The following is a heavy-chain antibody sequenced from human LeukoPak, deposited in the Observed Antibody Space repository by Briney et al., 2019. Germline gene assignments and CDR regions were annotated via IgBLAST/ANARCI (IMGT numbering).Heavy chain of an antibody. CDR1: GGSFSGYY. V-gene: IGHV4-34*01. D-gene: IGHD3-9*01. CDR3: ARHRFALIFSNSNWFDP. J-gene: IGHJ5*02. Sequence: SETLSLTCAVYGGSFSGYYWSWIRQPPGKGLEWIGEINHSGGTNYNPSLKSRVTISVDTSKNQFSLKLSSVTAADTAVYYCARHRFALIFSNSNWFDPWGQGTLVIVSS. CDR2: INHSGGT.